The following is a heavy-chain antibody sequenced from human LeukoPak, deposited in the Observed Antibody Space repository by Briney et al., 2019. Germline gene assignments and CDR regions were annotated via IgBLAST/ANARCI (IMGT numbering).Heavy chain of an antibody. Sequence: PSETLSLTCTVSGGSISSYYWSWIRQPAGKGLEWIGYIYYSGSTKYNPSLKSRVTMSVDTSKNQFSLKLSSVTAADTAVYYCARGEEDTTMVTHWFDPWGQGTLVTVSS. D-gene: IGHD5-18*01. CDR1: GGSISSYY. CDR2: IYYSGST. CDR3: ARGEEDTTMVTHWFDP. J-gene: IGHJ5*02. V-gene: IGHV4-59*01.